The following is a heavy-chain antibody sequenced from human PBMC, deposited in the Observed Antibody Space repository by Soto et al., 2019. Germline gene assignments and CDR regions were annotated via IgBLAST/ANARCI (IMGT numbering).Heavy chain of an antibody. D-gene: IGHD3-22*01. Sequence: ASVKVSCKVSGYTLTELSMHWVRQAPGKGLEWMGGFDPEDGETIYAQKFQGRVTMTEDTSTDTAYMELSSLRSEDTAVYYCATTRRGDYYDSSGYYETFDYWGQGTLVTVSS. V-gene: IGHV1-24*01. J-gene: IGHJ4*02. CDR2: FDPEDGET. CDR1: GYTLTELS. CDR3: ATTRRGDYYDSSGYYETFDY.